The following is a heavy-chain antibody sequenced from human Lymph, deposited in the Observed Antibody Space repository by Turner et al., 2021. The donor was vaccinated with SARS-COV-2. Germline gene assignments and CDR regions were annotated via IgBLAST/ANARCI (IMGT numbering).Heavy chain of an antibody. Sequence: QVQLQESVPGLVKPSETLSLTCTVPGGSISSYFWSWIRQPPGKGLEWIAYIYYSGSTNYNPSLKSRVTISVDTSKNQVSLRLSSVTAADTAVYYCARDRTSYGDYWAGYYYGMDVWGQGTTVTVSS. J-gene: IGHJ6*02. CDR3: ARDRTSYGDYWAGYYYGMDV. CDR2: IYYSGST. CDR1: GGSISSYF. V-gene: IGHV4-59*13. D-gene: IGHD4-17*01.